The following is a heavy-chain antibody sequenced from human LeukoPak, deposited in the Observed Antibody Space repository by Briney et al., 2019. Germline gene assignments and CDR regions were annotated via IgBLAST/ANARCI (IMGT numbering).Heavy chain of an antibody. CDR3: AKDSERYGVLEY. Sequence: PGGSLRLSCAASGFTFSSYAMSWVRQAPGKGLEWVSAISGRGDSTFYADSVKGRFTISRDNSKNTVYLQLNNLRDEDTAVYYCAKDSERYGVLEYWGQGTLVSVSA. CDR1: GFTFSSYA. D-gene: IGHD4-17*01. V-gene: IGHV3-23*01. J-gene: IGHJ4*02. CDR2: ISGRGDST.